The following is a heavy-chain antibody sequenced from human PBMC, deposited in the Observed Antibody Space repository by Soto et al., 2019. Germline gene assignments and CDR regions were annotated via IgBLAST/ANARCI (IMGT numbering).Heavy chain of an antibody. J-gene: IGHJ5*02. V-gene: IGHV1-18*01. D-gene: IGHD2-15*01. Sequence: QVQLVQSGAEVKKPGASVKVSCKASGYTFTSYGISWVRQAPGQGLERMGWISANNGNTKNAQNVQGRGTMTTDTSTSTAYMELRSLRSDDTAVSSCARAYSPGLFDPWGQGTLVTVSS. CDR2: ISANNGNT. CDR1: GYTFTSYG. CDR3: ARAYSPGLFDP.